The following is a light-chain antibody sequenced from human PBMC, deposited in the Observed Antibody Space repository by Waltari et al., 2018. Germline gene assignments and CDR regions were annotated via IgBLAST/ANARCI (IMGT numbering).Light chain of an antibody. V-gene: IGKV3-15*01. J-gene: IGKJ1*01. CDR1: QRVSSN. CDR3: QQYKNWPPSPWT. Sequence: EIVMTQSPATLSVSPGERATLPCRASQRVSSNLAWYQQKPGQAPRLLMYGASTRATGIPARFSGSGSGTEYTLTISSLQSEDFAVYYCQQYKNWPPSPWTFGQGTKVEIK. CDR2: GAS.